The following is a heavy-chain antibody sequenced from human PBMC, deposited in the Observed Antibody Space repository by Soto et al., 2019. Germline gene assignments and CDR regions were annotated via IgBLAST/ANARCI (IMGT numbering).Heavy chain of an antibody. CDR1: GFTFSGSA. CDR3: TRHDNALDY. Sequence: GGSLRLSCAASGFTFSGSAMHWVRQASGKGLEWVGRIRSKANSYATAYAASVKGRFTISRDDSKNTAYLQMNSLKTEDTAVYYCTRHDNALDYWGQGTLVTVSS. CDR2: IRSKANSYAT. V-gene: IGHV3-73*01. D-gene: IGHD1-1*01. J-gene: IGHJ4*02.